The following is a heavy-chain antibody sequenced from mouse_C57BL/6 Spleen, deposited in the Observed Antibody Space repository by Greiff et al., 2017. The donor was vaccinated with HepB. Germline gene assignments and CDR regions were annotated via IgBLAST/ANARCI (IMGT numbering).Heavy chain of an antibody. J-gene: IGHJ4*01. Sequence: VKLQQSGPGLVQPSQSLSITCTVSGFSLTSYGVHWVRQSPGKGLEWLGVIWSGGSTDYNAAFISRLSISKDNSKSQVFFKMNSLQADDTAIYYCARIGGIQRTYYYAMDYWGQGTSVTVSS. CDR3: ARIGGIQRTYYYAMDY. CDR1: GFSLTSYG. V-gene: IGHV2-2*01. CDR2: IWSGGST.